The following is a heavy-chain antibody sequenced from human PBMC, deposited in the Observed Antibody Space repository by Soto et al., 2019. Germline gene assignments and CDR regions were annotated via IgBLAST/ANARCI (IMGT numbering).Heavy chain of an antibody. D-gene: IGHD2-8*02. CDR2: INHSGST. V-gene: IGHV4-34*01. Sequence: PETLSVTCAVSGGSFSDYYWSWIRQPPGKGLAWIGEINHSGSTNYNPSLKSRVTMTVDTSKNQFSLKLSSVTAADTAVYYCTRGRRDILLVGWFDPWGQGTLVTVSS. CDR1: GGSFSDYY. CDR3: TRGRRDILLVGWFDP. J-gene: IGHJ5*02.